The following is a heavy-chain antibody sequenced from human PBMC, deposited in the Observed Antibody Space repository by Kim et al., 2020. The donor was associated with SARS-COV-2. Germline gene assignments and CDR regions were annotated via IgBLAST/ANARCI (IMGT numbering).Heavy chain of an antibody. CDR1: GGTFSSYA. CDR3: ARRGGECSGGSCYSVYYYYYGMDV. D-gene: IGHD2-15*01. CDR2: IIPIFGTA. Sequence: SVKVSCKASGGTFSSYAISWVRQAPGQGLEWMGGIIPIFGTANYAQKFQGRVTITADESTSTAYMELSSLRSEDTAVYYCARRGGECSGGSCYSVYYYYYGMDVWGQGTTVTVSS. J-gene: IGHJ6*02. V-gene: IGHV1-69*13.